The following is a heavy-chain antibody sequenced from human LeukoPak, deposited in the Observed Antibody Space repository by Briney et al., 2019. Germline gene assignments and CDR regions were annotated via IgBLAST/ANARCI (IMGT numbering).Heavy chain of an antibody. CDR2: IYHSGST. D-gene: IGHD6-13*01. V-gene: IGHV4-4*02. J-gene: IGHJ4*02. Sequence: PSETLSLTCAVSGGSISSSNWWSWVRQPPGKGLEWIGEIYHSGSTNYNPSLKSRVTISVDTSKNQFSLKLSSVTATDTAVYYCARVALTTYSSSWYGVGNYYFDYWGQGTLVTVSS. CDR3: ARVALTTYSSSWYGVGNYYFDY. CDR1: GGSISSSNW.